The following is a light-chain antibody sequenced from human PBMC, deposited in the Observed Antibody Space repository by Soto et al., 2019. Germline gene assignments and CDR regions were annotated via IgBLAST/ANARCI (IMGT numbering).Light chain of an antibody. CDR3: ETWDSNTRV. CDR2: LEGSGSY. Sequence: QLVLTQSSSASASLGSSVTLTCTLSSGHSSYIIAWHQQQPGKAPRYLMKLEGSGSYNKGSGVPDRFSGSSSGADRYLTISNLQFEDEDNYYCETWDSNTRVFGGGTKLTVL. J-gene: IGLJ2*01. CDR1: SGHSSYI. V-gene: IGLV4-60*02.